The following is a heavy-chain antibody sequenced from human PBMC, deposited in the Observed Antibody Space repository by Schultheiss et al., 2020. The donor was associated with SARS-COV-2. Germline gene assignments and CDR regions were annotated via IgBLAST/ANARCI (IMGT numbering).Heavy chain of an antibody. D-gene: IGHD1-26*01. V-gene: IGHV4-61*08. J-gene: IGHJ6*02. CDR2: IYYSGST. Sequence: SETLSLTCTVSGGSISSGDYYWSWIRQPPGKGLEWIGYIYYSGSTNYNPSLKSRVTISVDTSKNQFSLKLSSVTAADTAVYYCARDIGGSYYPSYYYYGMDVWGQGTTVTVSS. CDR3: ARDIGGSYYPSYYYYGMDV. CDR1: GGSISSGDYY.